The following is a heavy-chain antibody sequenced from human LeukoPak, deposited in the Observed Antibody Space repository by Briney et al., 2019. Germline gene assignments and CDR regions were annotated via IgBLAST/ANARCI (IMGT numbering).Heavy chain of an antibody. J-gene: IGHJ4*02. D-gene: IGHD6-19*01. V-gene: IGHV1-18*01. CDR1: GYRFTTYS. CDR3: VRALHHNNGWFLIGDFDY. Sequence: ASVKVSCKTSGYRFTTYSVSWVRQAPGQGLEWMGWISAYNNNTDFAQKFQDRVTLTTGTSTSTAYMELRSLRSDDSAVYYCVRALHHNNGWFLIGDFDYWGQGTLVTVSS. CDR2: ISAYNNNT.